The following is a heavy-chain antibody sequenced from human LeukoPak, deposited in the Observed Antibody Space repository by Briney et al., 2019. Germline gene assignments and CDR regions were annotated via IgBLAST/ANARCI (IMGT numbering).Heavy chain of an antibody. D-gene: IGHD6-19*01. CDR2: INPNSGGT. CDR3: ARDPHYSSGWYGNWFDP. V-gene: IGHV1-2*02. CDR1: GYTFTGYY. J-gene: IGHJ5*02. Sequence: ASVKVSCKASGYTFTGYYTHWVRQAPGQGLEWMGWINPNSGGTNYAQKFQGRVTMTRDTSISTAYMELSRLRSDDTAVYYCARDPHYSSGWYGNWFDPWGQGTLVTVSS.